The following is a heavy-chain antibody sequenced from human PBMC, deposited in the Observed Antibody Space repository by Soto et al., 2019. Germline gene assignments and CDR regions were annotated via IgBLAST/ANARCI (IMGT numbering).Heavy chain of an antibody. CDR1: VFTFTSSA. D-gene: IGHD3-16*02. V-gene: IGHV1-58*02. CDR2: IVVGSGNT. CDR3: AADHAFIWGTYRFDY. J-gene: IGHJ4*02. Sequence: GASVTVSCKASVFTFTSSAMQWVRQARGQRLEWIGWIVVGSGNTNYAQKFHERVTITRDMSTSTAYLALSSLRSEDTAVYYCAADHAFIWGTYRFDYWGQGTLVTVSS.